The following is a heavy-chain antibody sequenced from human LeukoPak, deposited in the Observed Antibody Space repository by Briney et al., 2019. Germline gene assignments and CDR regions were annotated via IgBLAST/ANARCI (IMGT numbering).Heavy chain of an antibody. D-gene: IGHD4-17*01. Sequence: ASVKVSCKVSRYTFTNYYLHWVRQAPGQGLEWMGIINPSGGSTSYAQKFQGRVTLTRDTSTSAVYMELSSLRSEDTAVYFCARAPDYGAWYFDYWGQGTPVTVSS. J-gene: IGHJ4*02. CDR2: INPSGGST. V-gene: IGHV1-46*01. CDR1: RYTFTNYY. CDR3: ARAPDYGAWYFDY.